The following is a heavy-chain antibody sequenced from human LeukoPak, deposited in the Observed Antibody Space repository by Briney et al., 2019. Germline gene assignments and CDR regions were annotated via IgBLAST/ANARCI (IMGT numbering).Heavy chain of an antibody. Sequence: GGSLRLSCAASGFTFSSYGMHWVRQAPGKGLEWVAVISYDGSNKYYADSVKGRFTISRDNSKNTLYLQMNSLRAEDTAVYYCAKDKGEGPIVVVPAAILYYYYYGMDVWGQGTTVTVSS. J-gene: IGHJ6*02. CDR2: ISYDGSNK. V-gene: IGHV3-30*18. D-gene: IGHD2-2*02. CDR1: GFTFSSYG. CDR3: AKDKGEGPIVVVPAAILYYYYYGMDV.